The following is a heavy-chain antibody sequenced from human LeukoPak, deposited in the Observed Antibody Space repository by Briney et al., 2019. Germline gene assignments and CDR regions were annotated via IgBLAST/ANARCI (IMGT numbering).Heavy chain of an antibody. Sequence: GGSLRLSCAASDFSFSNYGMHWVRQAPGKGLEWVAFIYYDGSNIYYADYVKGRFTISRDISKNTLYLQMDSLRAEDTAIYYCARDWKTNSFDYWGQGTLVTVSS. V-gene: IGHV3-33*08. D-gene: IGHD1-1*01. CDR1: DFSFSNYG. CDR3: ARDWKTNSFDY. J-gene: IGHJ4*02. CDR2: IYYDGSNI.